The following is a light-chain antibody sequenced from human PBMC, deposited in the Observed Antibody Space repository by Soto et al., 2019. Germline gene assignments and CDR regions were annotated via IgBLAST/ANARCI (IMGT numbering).Light chain of an antibody. V-gene: IGKV3-15*01. CDR2: GAS. CDR3: QQYNNWPPYT. Sequence: EIVMTQSPATLSVSPGERATLSCRASQSVSSNLAWYQQKPGQASRLLIYGASTRATGIPARFSGSGSGTEFTLTISSLQSEDFAVYYCQQYNNWPPYTFGQGTKLEFK. J-gene: IGKJ2*01. CDR1: QSVSSN.